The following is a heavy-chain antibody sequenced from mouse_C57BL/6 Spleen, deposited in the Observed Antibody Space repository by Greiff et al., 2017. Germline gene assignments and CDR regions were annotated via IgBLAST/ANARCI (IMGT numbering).Heavy chain of an antibody. D-gene: IGHD4-1*02. CDR2: IDPSDSYT. CDR3: ARSTGTSYFDY. J-gene: IGHJ2*01. V-gene: IGHV1-69*01. Sequence: QVQLQQPGAELVMPGASVKLSCKASGYTFTSYWMHWVKQRPGQGLEWIGEIDPSDSYTNSNPQFKGKSTLTVDKSSSTAYMQLSSLISEDSAVYYCARSTGTSYFDYWGQGTTLTVSS. CDR1: GYTFTSYW.